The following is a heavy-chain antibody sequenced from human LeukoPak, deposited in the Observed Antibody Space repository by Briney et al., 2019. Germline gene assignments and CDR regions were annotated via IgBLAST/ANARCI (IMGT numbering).Heavy chain of an antibody. D-gene: IGHD2-8*02. CDR3: TGVGGIGGPDY. Sequence: SETLSLTCAVYGGSFSGYYWSWIRQPPGKGLEWIGEINHSGSTNYNPSLKSRVTISVDTSKNQFSLKLSSVTAADTAVYYCTGVGGIGGPDYWGQGTLVTVSS. CDR1: GGSFSGYY. V-gene: IGHV4-34*03. J-gene: IGHJ4*02. CDR2: INHSGST.